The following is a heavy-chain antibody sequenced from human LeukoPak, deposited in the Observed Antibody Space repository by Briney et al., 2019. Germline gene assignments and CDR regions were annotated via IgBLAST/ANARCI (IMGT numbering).Heavy chain of an antibody. V-gene: IGHV1-2*02. CDR1: GYTFTGYC. CDR3: ARGGVGYCSGGSCSPNWFDP. CDR2: INPNSGGT. Sequence: GASVKVSCKASGYTFTGYCMHWVRQAPGQGLEWMGWINPNSGGTNYAQKFQGRVTMTRDTSISTAYMELSRLRSDDTAVYYCARGGVGYCSGGSCSPNWFDPWGQGTLVTVSS. J-gene: IGHJ5*02. D-gene: IGHD2-15*01.